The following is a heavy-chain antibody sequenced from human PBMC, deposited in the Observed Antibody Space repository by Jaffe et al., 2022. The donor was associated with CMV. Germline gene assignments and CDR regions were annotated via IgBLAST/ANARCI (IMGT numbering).Heavy chain of an antibody. J-gene: IGHJ6*02. CDR2: INHSGST. D-gene: IGHD1-26*01. V-gene: IGHV4-34*01. Sequence: QVQLQQWGAGLLKPSETLSLTCAVYGGSFSGYYWSWIRQPPGKGLEWIGEINHSGSTNYNPSLKSRVTISVDTSKNQFSLKLSSVTAADTAVYYCARRRGSYYYYYGMDVWGQGTTVTVSS. CDR1: GGSFSGYY. CDR3: ARRRGSYYYYYGMDV.